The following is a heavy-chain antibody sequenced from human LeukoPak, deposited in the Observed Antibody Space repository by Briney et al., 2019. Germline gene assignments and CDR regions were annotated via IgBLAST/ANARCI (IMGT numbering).Heavy chain of an antibody. J-gene: IGHJ3*02. D-gene: IGHD3-10*01. CDR2: LNQDGSEK. Sequence: GGSLRLSCAASGFTFRRYWMTWVRQAPGKGLEWAASLNQDGSEKYHVDSVKGRFTISRDNAKNSLYLQMNSLRAEDTAVYYCARDTDGSGSYHRGAFDIWGQGTMVTVSS. CDR3: ARDTDGSGSYHRGAFDI. CDR1: GFTFRRYW. V-gene: IGHV3-7*01.